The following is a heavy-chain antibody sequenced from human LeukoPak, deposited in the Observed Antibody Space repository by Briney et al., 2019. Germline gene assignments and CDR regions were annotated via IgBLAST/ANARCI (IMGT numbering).Heavy chain of an antibody. V-gene: IGHV4-59*01. CDR3: ARVAGALDY. Sequence: SETLSLTCAASGGSISSYYWSWIRQPPGKGLEWIGYIYYSGSTNYNPSLKSRVTISVDTTKNQFSLKLSSVTAADTAVYYCARVAGALDYWGQRTLVTVSP. CDR1: GGSISSYY. CDR2: IYYSGST. J-gene: IGHJ4*02. D-gene: IGHD6-19*01.